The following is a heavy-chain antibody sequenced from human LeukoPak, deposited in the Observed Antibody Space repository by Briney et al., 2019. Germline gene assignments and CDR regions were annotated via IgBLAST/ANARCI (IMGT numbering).Heavy chain of an antibody. V-gene: IGHV5-51*01. CDR2: IYPGDSDT. J-gene: IGHJ4*02. Sequence: GESLKISCKGSGYSFTNYWIGWVRQMPGKGLEWMGIIYPGDSDTRYSPSFQGQVTISADKSISTAYLQWSSLKASDTAMYYCARQGGLYSGYDPFDYWGQGTLVTVSS. CDR1: GYSFTNYW. CDR3: ARQGGLYSGYDPFDY. D-gene: IGHD5-12*01.